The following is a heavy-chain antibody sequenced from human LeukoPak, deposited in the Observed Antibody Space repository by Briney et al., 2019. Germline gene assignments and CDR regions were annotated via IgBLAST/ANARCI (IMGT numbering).Heavy chain of an antibody. CDR3: ARGRDPQDNWFDP. Sequence: ASETLSLTCTVSGGSISSYYWSWIRQPPGKGLEWIGYIYYSGSTNYNPSLKSRVTMSVDTSKNQFSLKLSSVTAADTAVYYCARGRDPQDNWFDPWGQGTLVTVSS. V-gene: IGHV4-59*12. CDR2: IYYSGST. J-gene: IGHJ5*02. D-gene: IGHD3-10*01. CDR1: GGSISSYY.